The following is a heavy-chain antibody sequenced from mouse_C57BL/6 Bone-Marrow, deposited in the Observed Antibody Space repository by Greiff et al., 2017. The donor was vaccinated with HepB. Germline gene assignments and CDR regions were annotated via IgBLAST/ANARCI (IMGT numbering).Heavy chain of an antibody. CDR3: AREGAYFDV. V-gene: IGHV3-6*01. CDR2: ISYDGSN. Sequence: ESGPGLVKPSQSLSLTCSVTCYSITSGYYWNWIRQFPGNKLEWMGYISYDGSNNYNPSLKNRISITRDTSKNQFFLKLNSVTTEDTATYYCAREGAYFDVWGTGTTVTVSS. CDR1: CYSITSGYY. J-gene: IGHJ1*03.